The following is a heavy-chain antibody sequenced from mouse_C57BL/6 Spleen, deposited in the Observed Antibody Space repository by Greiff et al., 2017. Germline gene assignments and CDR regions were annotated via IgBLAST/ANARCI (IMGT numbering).Heavy chain of an antibody. Sequence: EVQLQQSGPELVKPGASVKISCKASGYTFTDYYMNWVKQSPGKSLEWIGDINPNNGGTSYNQKFKGKATLTVDKSSSTAYMELRSLTSEDSAVYYCAIGDYDECAYWGQGTLVTVSA. CDR3: AIGDYDECAY. J-gene: IGHJ3*01. CDR1: GYTFTDYY. CDR2: INPNNGGT. V-gene: IGHV1-26*01. D-gene: IGHD2-4*01.